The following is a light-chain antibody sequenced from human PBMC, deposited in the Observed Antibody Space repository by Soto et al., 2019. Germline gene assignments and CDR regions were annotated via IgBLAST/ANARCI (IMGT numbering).Light chain of an antibody. V-gene: IGKV3-15*01. Sequence: IQMTQSPATLSVSPGERATLSCRASQTIYSNVAWYQQRPGQPPRLLIYRASSRATGIPARFSGSGSGTEFTLTIGSLQSEDSAVYYCQQYQNLWTFGQGTKVEIK. CDR3: QQYQNLWT. J-gene: IGKJ1*01. CDR1: QTIYSN. CDR2: RAS.